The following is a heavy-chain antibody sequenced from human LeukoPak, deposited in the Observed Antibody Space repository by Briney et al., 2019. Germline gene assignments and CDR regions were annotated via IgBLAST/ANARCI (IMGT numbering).Heavy chain of an antibody. V-gene: IGHV4-4*07. J-gene: IGHJ3*02. CDR3: ARVVVVAATPLFDI. D-gene: IGHD2-15*01. CDR1: GGSINNYY. CDR2: IYSSGST. Sequence: PSETLSLTCSVSGGSINNYYWSWIRQPAGKGLEWIGRIYSSGSTNYNPSLKSRVTISVDTSKNQFSLKLSSVTAADTAVYYCARVVVVAATPLFDIWGQGTMVTVSS.